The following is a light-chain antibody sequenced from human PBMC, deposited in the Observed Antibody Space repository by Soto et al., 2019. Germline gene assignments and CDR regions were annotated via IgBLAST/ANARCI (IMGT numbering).Light chain of an antibody. J-gene: IGKJ1*01. CDR2: GAS. Sequence: EMVLTQSPGTLSLSPGERATLSCSASQSVSSSFLAWYQQKPGQAPRLLIYGASSRATGIPDRFSGSGSGTDSTLTISRLEPEDFAVYYCQQSGSSSWTFGQGTKVEIK. CDR1: QSVSSSF. CDR3: QQSGSSSWT. V-gene: IGKV3-20*01.